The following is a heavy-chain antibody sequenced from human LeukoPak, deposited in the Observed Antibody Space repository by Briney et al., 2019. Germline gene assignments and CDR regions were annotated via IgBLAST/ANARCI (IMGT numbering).Heavy chain of an antibody. V-gene: IGHV4-34*01. CDR1: GGSFSGYH. D-gene: IGHD2-21*02. CDR2: IDPYGGS. Sequence: SETLSLTCAVYGGSFSGYHWSWIRQNTGKGLEWIGEIDPYGGSNYNPSLKSRVTISVDTSKNQFSLKLNSVTAADTAVYYCARAGCGGDCIDYWGQGTLVTVSS. J-gene: IGHJ4*02. CDR3: ARAGCGGDCIDY.